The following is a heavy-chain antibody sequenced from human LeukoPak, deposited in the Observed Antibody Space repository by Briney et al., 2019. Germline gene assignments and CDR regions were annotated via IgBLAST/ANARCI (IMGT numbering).Heavy chain of an antibody. CDR1: GFTFSSYA. J-gene: IGHJ4*02. V-gene: IGHV3-30*04. Sequence: GRSLRLSCAASGFTFSSYAMHWVRQAPGKGLEWVAVISYDGSNKYYADSVKGRFTISRDNSKNTLYLQMNSLRAEDTAVYYCAREVTSVGAYYYDSSGYYGRRGYFDYWGQGTLVTVSS. D-gene: IGHD3-22*01. CDR2: ISYDGSNK. CDR3: AREVTSVGAYYYDSSGYYGRRGYFDY.